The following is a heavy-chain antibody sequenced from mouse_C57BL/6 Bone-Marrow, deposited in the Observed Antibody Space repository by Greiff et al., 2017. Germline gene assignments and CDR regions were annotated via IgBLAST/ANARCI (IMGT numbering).Heavy chain of an antibody. D-gene: IGHD1-1*01. CDR2: IYPRSGNT. CDR3: GHYYGSPAWCAY. Sequence: QVQLQQSGAELARPGASVKLSCKASGYTFTSYGISWVKQRTGQGLEWIGEIYPRSGNTYYNEKFKGKATLTADKSSSTAYMELRSLTSECSAVYFGGHYYGSPAWCAYWGQGTLVTVSA. CDR1: GYTFTSYG. J-gene: IGHJ3*01. V-gene: IGHV1-81*01.